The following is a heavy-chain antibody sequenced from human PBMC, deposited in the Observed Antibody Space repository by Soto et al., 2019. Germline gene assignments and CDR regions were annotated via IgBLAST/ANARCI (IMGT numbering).Heavy chain of an antibody. D-gene: IGHD3-9*01. CDR1: GYPFIKYG. V-gene: IGHV1-18*04. Sequence: QLQLVQSAAEVKKPGASVRVSCKAYGYPFIKYGIIWIRQAPEQGLEWMGWIKVDSGYTNYAQKFQGRVTMTADTSSDTAFMDLRSLRLDDTAVYFCATSYDTGFDPWGQGTLVSVSS. J-gene: IGHJ5*02. CDR2: IKVDSGYT. CDR3: ATSYDTGFDP.